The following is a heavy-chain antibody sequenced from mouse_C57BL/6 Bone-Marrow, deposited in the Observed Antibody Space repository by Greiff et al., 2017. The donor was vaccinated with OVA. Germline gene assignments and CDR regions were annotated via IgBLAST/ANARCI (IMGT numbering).Heavy chain of an antibody. J-gene: IGHJ2*01. V-gene: IGHV1-9*01. CDR2: ILPGSGNT. CDR3: ATPYYYGDY. D-gene: IGHD1-1*01. CDR1: GYTFTGYW. Sequence: QVQLQQSGAELMKPGASVKLSCKATGYTFTGYWIEWVKQRPGNGLEWIGEILPGSGNTNYNQKFNGKTTFTADTSSNTAYMQLNSLTTEDSAIYYCATPYYYGDYWGQGTTLTVSS.